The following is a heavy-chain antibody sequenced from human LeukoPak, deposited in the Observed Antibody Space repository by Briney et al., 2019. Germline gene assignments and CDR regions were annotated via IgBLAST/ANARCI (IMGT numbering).Heavy chain of an antibody. D-gene: IGHD2-15*01. V-gene: IGHV3-30*18. CDR1: GFTFSNYG. Sequence: GSLRLSCTASGFTFSNYGMHWVRQAPGKGLEGVAIISYDGSNKFYADSVKGRFTISRDNSKNTLYLQMNSLRAEDTAVYYCAKDTVPWVCSGGSCYSGRFDYWGQGTLVTVSS. CDR2: ISYDGSNK. J-gene: IGHJ4*02. CDR3: AKDTVPWVCSGGSCYSGRFDY.